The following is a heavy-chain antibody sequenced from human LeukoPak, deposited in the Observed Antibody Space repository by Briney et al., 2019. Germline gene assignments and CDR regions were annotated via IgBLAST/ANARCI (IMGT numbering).Heavy chain of an antibody. CDR3: AELGITMIGGV. V-gene: IGHV3-48*03. D-gene: IGHD3-10*02. Sequence: HPGGSLRLSCAASGFTFSSYEMNWVRQAPGKGLEWVTYISSSGSTIYYADSVKGRFTISRDNAKNSLYLQMNSLRAEDTAVYYCAELGITMIGGVWGKGTTVTISS. J-gene: IGHJ6*04. CDR2: ISSSGSTI. CDR1: GFTFSSYE.